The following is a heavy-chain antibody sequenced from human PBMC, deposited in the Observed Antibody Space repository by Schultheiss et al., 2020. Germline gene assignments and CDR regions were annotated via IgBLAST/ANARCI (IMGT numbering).Heavy chain of an antibody. D-gene: IGHD3-10*01. CDR2: IYYSGST. V-gene: IGHV4-39*01. Sequence: SETLSLTCTVSGGSISSSSYYWGWIRQPPGKGLEWIGSIYYSGSTYYNPSLKSRVTISVDTSKNQFSLKLSSVTAADTAVYYCARRGMVRGVMSNWFDPWGQGTLVTFSS. J-gene: IGHJ5*02. CDR1: GGSISSSSYY. CDR3: ARRGMVRGVMSNWFDP.